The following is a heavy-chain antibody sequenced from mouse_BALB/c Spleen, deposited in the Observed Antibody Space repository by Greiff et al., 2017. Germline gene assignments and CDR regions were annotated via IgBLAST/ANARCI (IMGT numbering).Heavy chain of an antibody. V-gene: IGHV2-9-2*01. J-gene: IGHJ1*01. CDR1: GFSLTSYD. CDR2: IWTGGGT. D-gene: IGHD2-1*01. CDR3: VRGGDGNYEDWYFDV. Sequence: VMLVESGPGLVAPSQSLSITCTVSGFSLTSYDISWIRQPPGKGLEWLGVIWTGGGTNYNSAFMSRLSISKDNSKSQVFLKMNSLQTDDTAIYYCVRGGDGNYEDWYFDVWGAGTTVTVSS.